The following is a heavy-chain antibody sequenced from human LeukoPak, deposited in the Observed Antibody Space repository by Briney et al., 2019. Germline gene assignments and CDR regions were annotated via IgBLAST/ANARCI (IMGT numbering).Heavy chain of an antibody. D-gene: IGHD3-22*01. J-gene: IGHJ4*02. CDR1: GFTFSSYW. CDR3: ARNWSPYYYDSSGYLLFDY. V-gene: IGHV3-7*01. CDR2: IKQDGSEK. Sequence: GGSLRLSCAASGFTFSSYWMSWVRQAPGKGLEWVANIKQDGSEKYYVDSVKGRFTISRDNAKNSLYLQMNSLRAEDTAVSYCARNWSPYYYDSSGYLLFDYWGQGTLVTVSS.